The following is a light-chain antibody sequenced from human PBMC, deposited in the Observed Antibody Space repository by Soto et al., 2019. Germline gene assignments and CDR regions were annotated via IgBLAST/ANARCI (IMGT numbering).Light chain of an antibody. J-gene: IGKJ1*01. CDR2: DAS. CDR1: QSISSS. V-gene: IGKV1-5*01. CDR3: QQYQIDWT. Sequence: DIQMTQSPSTLSASVGDRVTITCRASQSISSSLAWYQQKPGKAPKVLLYDASSLKSGVPSRFSGSGSGTEITIPISSRQHDDFANYFCQQYQIDWTFGQGTKVDIK.